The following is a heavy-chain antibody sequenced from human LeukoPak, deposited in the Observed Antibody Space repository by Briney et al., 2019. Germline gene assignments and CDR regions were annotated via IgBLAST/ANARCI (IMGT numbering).Heavy chain of an antibody. D-gene: IGHD2-8*01. CDR2: ITAYGGNT. CDR1: GFTFSSYG. CDR3: AKDHGVGGPGL. J-gene: IGHJ4*02. Sequence: PGRSLRLSCAASGFTFSSYGMSWVRQVPEKGLEWVSSITAYGGNTYYANSVRGRFTISRDNSKSTLYLQMNSLRAEDTAVYYCAKDHGVGGPGLWGQGTLVTVSS. V-gene: IGHV3-23*01.